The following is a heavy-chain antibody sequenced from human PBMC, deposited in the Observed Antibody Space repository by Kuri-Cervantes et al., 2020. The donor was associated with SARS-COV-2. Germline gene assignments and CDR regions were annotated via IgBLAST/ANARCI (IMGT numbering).Heavy chain of an antibody. CDR1: GFTFSSYS. CDR2: ISSSSSYI. D-gene: IGHD3-10*01. J-gene: IGHJ6*02. CDR3: AIIESSSDYYYYYGMDV. V-gene: IGHV3-21*01. Sequence: GGSLRLSCAASGFTFSSYSMNWVRQAPGKGLEWVSSISSSSSYIYYADSVKGRFTISRDNAKNSPYLQMNSLRAEDTAVYYCAIIESSSDYYYYYGMDVWGQGTTVTVSS.